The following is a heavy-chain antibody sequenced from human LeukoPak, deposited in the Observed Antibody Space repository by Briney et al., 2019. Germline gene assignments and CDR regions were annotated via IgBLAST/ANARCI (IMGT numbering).Heavy chain of an antibody. CDR1: GFTFSSYA. D-gene: IGHD3-16*02. Sequence: GGSLRLSCAASGFTFSSYAMSWVRQAPGEGLECVSAISGSVGSTYYADSVKGRFTISRENSKNTLYLQMNSLRAEDTAVYYCAKGATPIPSYYDYIWGSYRYTDGNYYFDYWGQGTLVTVSS. CDR2: ISGSVGST. V-gene: IGHV3-23*01. CDR3: AKGATPIPSYYDYIWGSYRYTDGNYYFDY. J-gene: IGHJ4*02.